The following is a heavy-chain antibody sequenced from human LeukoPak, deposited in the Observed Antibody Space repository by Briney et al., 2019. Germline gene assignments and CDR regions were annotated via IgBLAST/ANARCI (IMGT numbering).Heavy chain of an antibody. D-gene: IGHD5-18*01. CDR2: MYYTGST. V-gene: IGHV4-39*01. Sequence: SETLSLTCTVSGGSTVSSSHYWGWIRQSPGKGLEWIAIMYYTGSTYYNPPLKSRVSISVDTSRNQFSLKLTSVTAADTAVYYCARHRIQPPVLMDVWGQGTTVTVSS. J-gene: IGHJ6*02. CDR3: ARHRIQPPVLMDV. CDR1: GGSTVSSSHY.